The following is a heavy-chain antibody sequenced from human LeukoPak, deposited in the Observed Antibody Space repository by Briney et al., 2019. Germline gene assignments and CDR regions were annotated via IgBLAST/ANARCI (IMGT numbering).Heavy chain of an antibody. J-gene: IGHJ4*02. Sequence: GESLKISCKGSGYSFTSYWIGWVRQMPGKGLEWMGIIYPGDSDTGYSPSFQGQVTISADKSISTAYLQWSSLKASDTAMYYCASPLEMAELVVGYWGQGTLVTVSS. CDR3: ASPLEMAELVVGY. D-gene: IGHD5-24*01. V-gene: IGHV5-51*01. CDR1: GYSFTSYW. CDR2: IYPGDSDT.